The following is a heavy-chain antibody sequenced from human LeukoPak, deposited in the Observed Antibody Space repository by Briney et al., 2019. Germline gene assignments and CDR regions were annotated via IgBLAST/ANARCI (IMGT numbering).Heavy chain of an antibody. CDR3: ARGERGDSRLNWFDP. Sequence: ASVKVSCKASGYTFTSYYMHWVRQAPGQGLEWMGIINPSGGSASYAQKFQGRVTMTRDTSTSTVYMELSSLRSEDTAVYYCARGERGDSRLNWFDPWGQGTPVTVSS. J-gene: IGHJ5*02. D-gene: IGHD3-10*01. V-gene: IGHV1-46*01. CDR1: GYTFTSYY. CDR2: INPSGGSA.